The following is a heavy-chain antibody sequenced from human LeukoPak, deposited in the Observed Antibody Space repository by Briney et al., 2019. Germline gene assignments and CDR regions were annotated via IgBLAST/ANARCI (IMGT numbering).Heavy chain of an antibody. CDR3: ARLRPVAGYDAFDI. CDR1: GVSISSYY. J-gene: IGHJ3*02. Sequence: SETLSLTCSVSGVSISSYYWGWIRQPPGKGLEWIGYIYYSGSTNYNPSLKSRVTMSVDTSKNQFSLKLTSVTAADTAVYYCARLRPVAGYDAFDIWGHGTMVTVSS. D-gene: IGHD6-19*01. CDR2: IYYSGST. V-gene: IGHV4-59*08.